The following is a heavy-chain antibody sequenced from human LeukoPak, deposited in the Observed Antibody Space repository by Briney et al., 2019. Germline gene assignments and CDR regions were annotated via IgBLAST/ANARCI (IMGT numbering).Heavy chain of an antibody. V-gene: IGHV3-20*04. CDR3: AREEGGYFDY. CDR2: INWNGGST. J-gene: IGHJ4*02. D-gene: IGHD3-16*01. Sequence: GGSLRLSCAASEFTFTTYWMSWVRQAPGKGLEWVSGINWNGGSTGYADSVKGRFTISRDNAKNSLYLQMSSLRAEDTALYYCAREEGGYFDYWGQGTLVTVSS. CDR1: EFTFTTYW.